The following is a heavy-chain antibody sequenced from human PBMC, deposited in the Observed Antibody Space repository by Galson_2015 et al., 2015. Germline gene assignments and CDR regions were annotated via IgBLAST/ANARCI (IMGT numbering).Heavy chain of an antibody. J-gene: IGHJ5*02. V-gene: IGHV1-2*06. CDR1: GYTFTAKY. CDR3: ATAETAPLFSSGHNWFDP. CDR2: VNPNRGDT. D-gene: IGHD3-22*01. Sequence: SVKVSCKASGYTFTAKYIHWVRQAPGQGLEWVGRVNPNRGDTTYAQKFRGRVTMTRDTSISTVYMDLTSLTSDDTAVYYCATAETAPLFSSGHNWFDPWGQGTLVTVSS.